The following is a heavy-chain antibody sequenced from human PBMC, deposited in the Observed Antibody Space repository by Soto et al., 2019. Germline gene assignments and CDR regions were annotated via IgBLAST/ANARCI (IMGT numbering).Heavy chain of an antibody. V-gene: IGHV3-53*01. D-gene: IGHD6-19*01. J-gene: IGHJ6*02. CDR2: IYTGGGT. CDR3: ARMGQWRVPGDYYYGMDV. CDR1: GLTVSSNY. Sequence: PGGSLRLSCAASGLTVSSNYMNWVRQAPGKGLEWVSLIYTGGGTYYADSLKGRFTVSRDNSKNTLYLQMNSLRAEDTAVYYCARMGQWRVPGDYYYGMDVWGQGTSVTVSS.